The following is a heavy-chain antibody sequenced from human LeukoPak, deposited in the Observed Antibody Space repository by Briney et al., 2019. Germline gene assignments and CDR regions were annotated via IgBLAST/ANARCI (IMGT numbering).Heavy chain of an antibody. D-gene: IGHD2-2*01. CDR1: GRSFSGYY. J-gene: IGHJ4*02. CDR3: ARAIVVVPAATSDYFDY. Sequence: PSETLSLTCAVYGRSFSGYYRSWIRQPPGKGLEGIGEINHSGSTNYNPSLKSRVTISVDTSRNQFSLKLRSVPAADTAVYYCARAIVVVPAATSDYFDYWGQGTLVTVSS. CDR2: INHSGST. V-gene: IGHV4-34*01.